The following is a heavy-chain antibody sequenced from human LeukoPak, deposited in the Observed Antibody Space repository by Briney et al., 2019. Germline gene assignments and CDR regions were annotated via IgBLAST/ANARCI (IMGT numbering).Heavy chain of an antibody. D-gene: IGHD2-15*01. V-gene: IGHV4-59*12. CDR2: IYYSGST. CDR3: ARVDRKYCSGGSCYSD. CDR1: GGSISSYY. J-gene: IGHJ4*02. Sequence: SETLSLTCTVSGGSISSYYWSWIRQPPGKGLEWIGYIYYSGSTNYNPSLKSRVTISVDTSKNQFSLKLSSVTAADTAVYYCARVDRKYCSGGSCYSDWGQGTLVTVSS.